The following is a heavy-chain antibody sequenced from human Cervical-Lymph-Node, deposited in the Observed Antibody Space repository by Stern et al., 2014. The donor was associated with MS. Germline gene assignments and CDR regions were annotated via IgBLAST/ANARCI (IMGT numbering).Heavy chain of an antibody. CDR1: GFTFSSYS. CDR3: ARGRGGNYRYYFDY. CDR2: ISSGGIYI. D-gene: IGHD4-23*01. V-gene: IGHV3-21*01. Sequence: EVQLVESGGGLVQPGGSLRLSCAASGFTFSSYSMNWVSQAPGQGLEWVASISSGGIYIYYADSLKGRFTISRDNAKNSLYLQMNSLRAEDTAVYYCARGRGGNYRYYFDYWGQGTLVTVSS. J-gene: IGHJ4*02.